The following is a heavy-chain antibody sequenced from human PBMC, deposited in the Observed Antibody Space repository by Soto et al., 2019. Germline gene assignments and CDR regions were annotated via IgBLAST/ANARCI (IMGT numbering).Heavy chain of an antibody. CDR3: TRDLGIVVVIPVY. D-gene: IGHD3-22*01. Sequence: ASVKVSCKASGYTFTNFGISWVRQAPGQGLEWMGWISAYNGNTNYAQNFQGRVTMTTDTSTSTAYMELRSLKTEDTAVYYCTRDLGIVVVIPVYWGQGTLVTVSS. CDR1: GYTFTNFG. CDR2: ISAYNGNT. V-gene: IGHV1-18*01. J-gene: IGHJ4*02.